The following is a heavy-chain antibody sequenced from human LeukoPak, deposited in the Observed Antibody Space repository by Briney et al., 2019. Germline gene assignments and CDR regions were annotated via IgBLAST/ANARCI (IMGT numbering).Heavy chain of an antibody. CDR1: GYTFTSYG. D-gene: IGHD3-10*01. J-gene: IGHJ4*02. CDR3: ARDSVDGSGTYYNDSPDY. V-gene: IGHV1-18*01. CDR2: INDYNGNT. Sequence: ASLKVSCKASGYTFTSYGISWVRQAPGQGLEWMAWINDYNGNTDYAQNLRGRVTMTTDTSTSTAYMELRSLRSDDTAVYYCARDSVDGSGTYYNDSPDYWGQGTLVTVSS.